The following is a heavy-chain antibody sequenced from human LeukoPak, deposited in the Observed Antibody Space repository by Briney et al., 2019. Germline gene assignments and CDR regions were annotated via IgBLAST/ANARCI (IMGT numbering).Heavy chain of an antibody. J-gene: IGHJ3*02. CDR3: ARVGKLTGDKGEAFDI. CDR1: GGTFSSYA. V-gene: IGHV1-69*04. CDR2: IIPILGIA. Sequence: SVKVSCKASGGTFSSYAISWVRQAPGQGLEWMGRIIPILGIANYAQKFQGRVTITADKSTSTAYMELSSLRSEDTAVYYCARVGKLTGDKGEAFDIWGRGTMVTVSS. D-gene: IGHD7-27*01.